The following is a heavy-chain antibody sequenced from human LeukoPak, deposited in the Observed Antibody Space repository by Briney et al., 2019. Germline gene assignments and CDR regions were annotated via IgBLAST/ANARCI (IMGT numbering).Heavy chain of an antibody. CDR2: IIPIFGTA. CDR3: ARDSQGETSSSGWYPEYYFDY. J-gene: IGHJ4*02. D-gene: IGHD6-19*01. CDR1: GGTFSSYA. Sequence: SVKVSCKASGGTFSSYAISWVRQAPGQGLEWMGGIIPIFGTANYAQKFQGRVTITADESTSTAYMELSSLRSEDTAVYYCARDSQGETSSSGWYPEYYFDYWGQGTLVTVSS. V-gene: IGHV1-69*13.